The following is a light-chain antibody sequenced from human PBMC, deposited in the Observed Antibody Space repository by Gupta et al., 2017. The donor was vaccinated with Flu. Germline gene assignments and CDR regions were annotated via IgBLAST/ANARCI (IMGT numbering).Light chain of an antibody. V-gene: IGKV1-39*01. CDR2: GAS. J-gene: IGKJ1*01. CDR1: QNINNY. CDR3: TQRYNPLT. Sequence: DIQMTQSPSSLSASVGDRVTLTCRASQNINNYLNWYQQKPGKAPKLRIFGASSLQSGVPSRFSGSGSGTDFTLIITSLQPEDFATDYYTQRYNPLTFGQGTKVEIK.